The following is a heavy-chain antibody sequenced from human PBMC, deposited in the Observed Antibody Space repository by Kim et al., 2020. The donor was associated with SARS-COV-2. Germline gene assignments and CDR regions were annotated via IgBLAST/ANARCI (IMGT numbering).Heavy chain of an antibody. Sequence: SETLSLTCTVSGGSISSYYWSWIRQPPGKGLEWIGYIYYSGSTNYNPSLKSRVTISVDTSKNQFSLKLSSVTAADTAVYYCARLKPRGYSYGLWWFDPWGQGTLVTVSS. CDR1: GGSISSYY. CDR2: IYYSGST. CDR3: ARLKPRGYSYGLWWFDP. D-gene: IGHD5-18*01. V-gene: IGHV4-59*01. J-gene: IGHJ5*02.